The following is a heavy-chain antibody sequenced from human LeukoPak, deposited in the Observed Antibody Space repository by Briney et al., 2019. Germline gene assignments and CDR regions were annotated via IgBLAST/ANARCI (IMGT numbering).Heavy chain of an antibody. J-gene: IGHJ5*02. D-gene: IGHD2-2*01. CDR1: GYTFTSYY. CDR3: ARGARYCSSTSCQLNWFDP. CDR2: INPSGGST. Sequence: GASVKVSCKASGYTFTSYYMHWVRQAPGQGLEWMGIINPSGGSTSYAQKFQGRVTMTRDMSTSTVYMELSSLRSGDTAVYYCARGARYCSSTSCQLNWFDPWGQGTLVTVSS. V-gene: IGHV1-46*01.